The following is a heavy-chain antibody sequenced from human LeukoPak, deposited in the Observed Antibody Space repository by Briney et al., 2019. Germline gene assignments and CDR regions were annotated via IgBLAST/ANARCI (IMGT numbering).Heavy chain of an antibody. Sequence: GESLRLSCAASGFTVSSNYMSWVRQAPGKGLEWVSVIYSGGSTYYADSVKGRFTISRDNSKNTLYLQMNSLRAEDTAVYYCARIEGKPEYYDFWSGYYDYYYYYMYVWGKGTTVTVSS. CDR3: ARIEGKPEYYDFWSGYYDYYYYYMYV. D-gene: IGHD3-3*01. CDR2: IYSGGST. J-gene: IGHJ6*03. CDR1: GFTVSSNY. V-gene: IGHV3-66*02.